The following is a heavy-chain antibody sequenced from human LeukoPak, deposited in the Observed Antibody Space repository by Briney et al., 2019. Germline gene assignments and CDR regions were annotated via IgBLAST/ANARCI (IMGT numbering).Heavy chain of an antibody. CDR2: IYRTGSA. CDR3: ARDLGQYFDS. V-gene: IGHV4-39*07. Sequence: SETLSLTCTVSGVSLSSTSYFWGWIRQPPGKGLEWIDSIYRTGSAYYNPSLKDRVTISIDTSENHFSLMLSSVTAADTAVYYCARDLGQYFDSWGQGTPVTVSS. D-gene: IGHD3-16*01. CDR1: GVSLSSTSYF. J-gene: IGHJ4*02.